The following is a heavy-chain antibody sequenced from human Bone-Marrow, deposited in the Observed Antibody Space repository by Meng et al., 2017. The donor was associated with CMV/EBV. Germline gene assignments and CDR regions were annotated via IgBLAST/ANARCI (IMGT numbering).Heavy chain of an antibody. CDR1: GFTFRNYA. CDR3: AKDPNQLIYRYGACDY. J-gene: IGHJ4*02. D-gene: IGHD2-2*02. CDR2: ITDSGGST. Sequence: GESLKISCGGSGFTFRNYAMSWVRQAPGKGLEWVSAITDSGGSTYYADSVKGRFTISRDNSKNTLYLQMNSLRAEDTAVYYCAKDPNQLIYRYGACDYWGQGTLVTVSS. V-gene: IGHV3-23*01.